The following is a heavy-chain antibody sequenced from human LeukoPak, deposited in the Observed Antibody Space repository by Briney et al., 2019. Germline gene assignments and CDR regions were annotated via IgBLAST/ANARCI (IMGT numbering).Heavy chain of an antibody. J-gene: IGHJ4*02. Sequence: GGSLRLSCTGSGFTFGHYALAWVRQAPGKGLEWVAVISYDGSNKYYADSVKGRFTISRDNSKNTLYLQMNSLRAEDTAVYYCARDIWRIAVAGTKGPLDYWGQGTLVTVSS. CDR3: ARDIWRIAVAGTKGPLDY. CDR1: GFTFGHYA. D-gene: IGHD6-19*01. V-gene: IGHV3-30-3*01. CDR2: ISYDGSNK.